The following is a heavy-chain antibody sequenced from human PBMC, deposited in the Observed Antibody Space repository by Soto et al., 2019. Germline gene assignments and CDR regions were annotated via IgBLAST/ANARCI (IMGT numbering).Heavy chain of an antibody. CDR2: MNQDGNEK. D-gene: IGHD1-26*01. CDR3: ARDIGSPGSFLYFDY. V-gene: IGHV3-7*05. Sequence: VGSLRLSCTAYGFAFSSYYMTWVRQAPGKGLEWLANMNQDGNEKYYVDSVKGRFTISRDNAKNSLYLQMNSLRVEDTAIYYSARDIGSPGSFLYFDYWGQGTLVTVSS. CDR1: GFAFSSYY. J-gene: IGHJ4*01.